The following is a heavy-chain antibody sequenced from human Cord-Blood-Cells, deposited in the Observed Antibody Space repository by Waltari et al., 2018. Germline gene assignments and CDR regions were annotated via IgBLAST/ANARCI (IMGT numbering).Heavy chain of an antibody. J-gene: IGHJ6*02. Sequence: EVQLVQSGAEVKKPGESLKISCKGSGYSFTSYWIGWVRPMPGKGLEWMGLIYPGDSDTRYSPSFQGQVTSSADKSISTAYLQWSSLKASDTAMYYCARGTYPQYWNYYYYYGMDVWGQGTTVTVSS. V-gene: IGHV5-51*01. CDR1: GYSFTSYW. D-gene: IGHD1-1*01. CDR3: ARGTYPQYWNYYYYYGMDV. CDR2: IYPGDSDT.